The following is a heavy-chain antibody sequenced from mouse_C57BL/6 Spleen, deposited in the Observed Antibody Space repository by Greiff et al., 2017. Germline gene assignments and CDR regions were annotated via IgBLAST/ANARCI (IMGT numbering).Heavy chain of an antibody. CDR2: IDPETGGT. CDR3: TRPLYYYGSSSWYFDV. J-gene: IGHJ1*03. CDR1: GYTFTDYE. Sequence: VQLQQSGAELVRPGASVTLSCKASGYTFTDYEMHWVKQTPVHGLEWIGAIDPETGGTAYNQKFKGKAILTADKSSSTAYMELRSLTSEDSAVYYCTRPLYYYGSSSWYFDVWGTGTTVTVSS. D-gene: IGHD1-1*01. V-gene: IGHV1-15*01.